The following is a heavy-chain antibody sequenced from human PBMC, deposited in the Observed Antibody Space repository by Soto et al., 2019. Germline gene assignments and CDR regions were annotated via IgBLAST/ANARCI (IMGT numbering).Heavy chain of an antibody. V-gene: IGHV4-31*03. CDR1: GGSISSGGYY. D-gene: IGHD2-2*01. Sequence: PSETLSLTCTVSGGSISSGGYYWSWLRQHPGKGLEWIGYIYYSGSTYYNPSLKSRVTISTDTTKNQLSLKLSSVTAADTAVYSGAGPGCSSTSCQQNSDGMDVWGQGTTVTVSS. CDR2: IYYSGST. CDR3: AGPGCSSTSCQQNSDGMDV. J-gene: IGHJ6*02.